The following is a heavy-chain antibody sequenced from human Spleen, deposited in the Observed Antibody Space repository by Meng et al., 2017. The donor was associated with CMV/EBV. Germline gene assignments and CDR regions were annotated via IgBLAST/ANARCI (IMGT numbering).Heavy chain of an antibody. CDR1: GYTFTSYG. CDR3: AREGDTQRGYYTPFDY. Sequence: GYTFTSYGITWVRQAPGQGLEWMGWISAYNGYTKYAQKLQGRVTMTTHTSTSAAYMELRSLRSDDTAVYYCAREGDTQRGYYTPFDYWGQGTLVTVSS. D-gene: IGHD2-2*02. V-gene: IGHV1-18*01. CDR2: ISAYNGYT. J-gene: IGHJ4*02.